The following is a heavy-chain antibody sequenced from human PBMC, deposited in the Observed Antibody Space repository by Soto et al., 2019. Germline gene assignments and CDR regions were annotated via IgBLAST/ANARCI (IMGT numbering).Heavy chain of an antibody. J-gene: IGHJ4*02. D-gene: IGHD3-22*01. Sequence: PGGSLRLSCAASGFTFSNAWMSWVRQAPGKGLEWVGRIKSKTDGGTTDYAAPVKGRFTISRDDSKNTLYLQMSSLKTEDTAAYYCTGETGPDTYYYDSSGYLNFDYWGQGTLVTVSS. CDR1: GFTFSNAW. V-gene: IGHV3-15*01. CDR3: TGETGPDTYYYDSSGYLNFDY. CDR2: IKSKTDGGTT.